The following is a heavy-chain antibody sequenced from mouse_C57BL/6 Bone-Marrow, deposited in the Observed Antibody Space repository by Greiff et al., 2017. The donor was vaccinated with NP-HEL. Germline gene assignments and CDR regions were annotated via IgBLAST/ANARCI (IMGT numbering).Heavy chain of an antibody. CDR1: GYTFTSYG. CDR2: IYPRSGNT. J-gene: IGHJ2*01. D-gene: IGHD1-1*01. CDR3: AGDYYGSSVFDY. Sequence: QVQLKESGAELARPGASVKLSCKASGYTFTSYGISWVKQRTGQGLGWIGEIYPRSGNTYYNEKFKGKATLTADKSSSTAYMELRRLTSEDSAVYFCAGDYYGSSVFDYWGEGTTLTVSS. V-gene: IGHV1-81*01.